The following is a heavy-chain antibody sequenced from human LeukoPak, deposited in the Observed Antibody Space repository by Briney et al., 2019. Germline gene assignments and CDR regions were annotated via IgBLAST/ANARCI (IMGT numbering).Heavy chain of an antibody. J-gene: IGHJ6*03. CDR1: GFTFSSYG. V-gene: IGHV3-30*02. Sequence: GGSLRLSCAASGFTFSSYGMHWVRQAPGKGLEWVAFVRYDGSNKYYADSVKGRFTISRDNSKNTLYLQMNSLRAEDTAVYYFWKTRNYYDSSGYSHHQYMDVWGKGAQVTIPS. CDR3: WKTRNYYDSSGYSHHQYMDV. CDR2: VRYDGSNK. D-gene: IGHD3-22*01.